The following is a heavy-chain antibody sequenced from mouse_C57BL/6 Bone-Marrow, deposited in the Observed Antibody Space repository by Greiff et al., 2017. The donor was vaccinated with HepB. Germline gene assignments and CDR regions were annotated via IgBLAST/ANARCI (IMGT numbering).Heavy chain of an antibody. CDR3: AREDTTVVLDY. D-gene: IGHD1-1*01. CDR2: INYDGSST. J-gene: IGHJ2*01. CDR1: GFTFSDYY. V-gene: IGHV5-16*01. Sequence: EVKLMESEGGLVQPGSSMKLSCTASGFTFSDYYMAWVRQVPGKGLEWVANINYDGSSTYYLDSLKSRFIISRDNAKNILYLQMSSLKSEDTATYYCAREDTTVVLDYWGQGTTLTVSS.